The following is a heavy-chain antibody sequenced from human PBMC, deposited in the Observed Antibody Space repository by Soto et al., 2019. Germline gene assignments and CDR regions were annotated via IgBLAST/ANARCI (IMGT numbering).Heavy chain of an antibody. Sequence: ASVKVSCKASGYTFTSYGISWVRQAPGQGLELMGWISAYNGNTNYAQKLQGRVTMTTDTSTSTAYMELRSLRSDDTAVYYCARRFWSGYYRDYYYYYGMDVWGQGTTVTVSS. J-gene: IGHJ6*02. CDR1: GYTFTSYG. CDR3: ARRFWSGYYRDYYYYYGMDV. D-gene: IGHD3-3*01. CDR2: ISAYNGNT. V-gene: IGHV1-18*04.